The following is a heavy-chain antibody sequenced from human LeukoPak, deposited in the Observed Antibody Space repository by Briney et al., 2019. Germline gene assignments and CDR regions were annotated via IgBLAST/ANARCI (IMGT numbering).Heavy chain of an antibody. J-gene: IGHJ4*02. V-gene: IGHV4-61*01. D-gene: IGHD1-26*01. CDR2: IYYSGGT. CDR1: GDSISTSNSY. Sequence: SETLSLTCSVSGDSISTSNSYWTWIRQPPGTVLEWIGYIYYSGGTNYNPSLKSRVTISVDTSKNQFSLKLTSVTAADTAVYYCARGVNSGYFDYCGQGTLVTVSS. CDR3: ARGVNSGYFDY.